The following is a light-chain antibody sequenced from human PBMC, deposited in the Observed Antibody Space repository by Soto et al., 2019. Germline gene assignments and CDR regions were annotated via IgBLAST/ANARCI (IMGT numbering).Light chain of an antibody. CDR3: QQRSTWPSFT. V-gene: IGKV3-11*01. CDR1: QSVSRY. Sequence: EIVLTQSPATLSLSPGERATLSCRASQSVSRYLAWYQQKPGQAPRLLIFDASDRATGIPARFSGGGSGTDFTLTISSLEPEDFAVYYCQQRSTWPSFTFGGGTKVEIK. J-gene: IGKJ4*01. CDR2: DAS.